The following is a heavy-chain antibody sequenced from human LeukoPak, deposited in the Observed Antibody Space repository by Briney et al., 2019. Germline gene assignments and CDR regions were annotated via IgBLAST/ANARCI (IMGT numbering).Heavy chain of an antibody. D-gene: IGHD3-10*01. Sequence: SETLSLTCNVSGGSISPYYWSWIRQHPGKGLEWIGYIYYSGSTYYNPSLKSRVNISVDTSKNQFSLKLGSVTAADTAVYYCARVGSFGDFYYWGQGALVTVSS. CDR3: ARVGSFGDFYY. CDR1: GGSISPYY. J-gene: IGHJ4*02. V-gene: IGHV4-31*03. CDR2: IYYSGST.